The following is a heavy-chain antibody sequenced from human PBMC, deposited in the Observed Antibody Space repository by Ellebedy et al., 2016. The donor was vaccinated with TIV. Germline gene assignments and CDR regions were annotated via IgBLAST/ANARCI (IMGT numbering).Heavy chain of an antibody. J-gene: IGHJ6*02. Sequence: GESLKISCAASGFTFNTYWMSWVRQAPGTGLEWVANIKQDGSEKHYVESVKGRFTISRDNAKNSLYLQMNSLRVEDRAVYHCAREGAYGDYSPGYYGMDVWGQGTTVTVSS. D-gene: IGHD3-22*01. CDR3: AREGAYGDYSPGYYGMDV. V-gene: IGHV3-7*03. CDR2: IKQDGSEK. CDR1: GFTFNTYW.